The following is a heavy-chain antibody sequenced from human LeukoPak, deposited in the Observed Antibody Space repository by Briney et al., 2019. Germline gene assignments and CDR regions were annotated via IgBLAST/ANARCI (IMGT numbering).Heavy chain of an antibody. V-gene: IGHV3-48*04. CDR1: GFTFSDYS. J-gene: IGHJ4*02. Sequence: GGSLRLSCAASGFTFSDYSMNWVRQAPWKGLEWVSYISFSVNTKYYGDSVKGRFTISRDNAKNSLYLHMDSLRAEDTAVYYCARGAYSSGWAYFDHWGQGTLVTVSS. CDR3: ARGAYSSGWAYFDH. D-gene: IGHD6-19*01. CDR2: ISFSVNTK.